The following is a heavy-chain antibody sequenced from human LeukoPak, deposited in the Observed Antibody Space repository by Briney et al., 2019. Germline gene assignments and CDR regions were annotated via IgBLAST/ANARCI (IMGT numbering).Heavy chain of an antibody. Sequence: ASVEVSCKASGYTFTSYDINWVRQATGQGLEWMGWMNPNSGNTGYAQKFQGRVTMTRNTSISTAYMELSSLRSEDTAVYYCARGHHDYYDSSGYHGAFDIWGQGTMVTVSS. D-gene: IGHD3-22*01. J-gene: IGHJ3*02. V-gene: IGHV1-8*01. CDR1: GYTFTSYD. CDR3: ARGHHDYYDSSGYHGAFDI. CDR2: MNPNSGNT.